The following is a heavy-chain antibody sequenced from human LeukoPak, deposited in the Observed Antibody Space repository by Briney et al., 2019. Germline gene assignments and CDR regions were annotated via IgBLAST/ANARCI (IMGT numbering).Heavy chain of an antibody. CDR3: ARARRSYYDSSGPAAFDI. J-gene: IGHJ3*02. D-gene: IGHD3-22*01. CDR1: GGSISSSSYY. CDR2: IYYSGST. Sequence: SETLSLTCTVSGGSISSSSYYWGWIRQPPGKGLEWIGSIYYSGSTNYNPSLKSRVTISVDTSKNQFSLKLSSVTAADTAVYYCARARRSYYDSSGPAAFDIWGQGTMVTVSS. V-gene: IGHV4-39*07.